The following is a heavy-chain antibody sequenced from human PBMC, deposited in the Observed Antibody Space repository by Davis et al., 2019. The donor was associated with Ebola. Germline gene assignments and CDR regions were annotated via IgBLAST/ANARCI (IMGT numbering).Heavy chain of an antibody. CDR2: IKQDGSGK. V-gene: IGHV3-7*03. D-gene: IGHD3-22*01. Sequence: PGGSLRLSCTAFGFTFSDYWMSWIRQAPGKGLEWVANIKQDGSGKYYVDSVKGRFTISRDNAKYSLFLQMNSLRAEDTAVYYCARGLWDRSGYYFAYWGLGTQVTVSS. CDR1: GFTFSDYW. CDR3: ARGLWDRSGYYFAY. J-gene: IGHJ4*02.